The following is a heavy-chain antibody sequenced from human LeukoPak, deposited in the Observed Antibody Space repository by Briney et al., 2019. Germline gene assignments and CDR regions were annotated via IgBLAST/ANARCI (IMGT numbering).Heavy chain of an antibody. V-gene: IGHV1-46*01. J-gene: IGHJ4*02. CDR1: GYTFTSFY. CDR3: AKVANIKQLAVDY. D-gene: IGHD6-13*01. CDR2: INPSGGGT. Sequence: ASVKVSCKASGYTFTSFYVHWVRQAPGQGLEWMGIINPSGGGTSYAQKFQGRVTMTRDMSTSTVDMELSSLRSEDTAVYYCAKVANIKQLAVDYWGQGTLVTVSS.